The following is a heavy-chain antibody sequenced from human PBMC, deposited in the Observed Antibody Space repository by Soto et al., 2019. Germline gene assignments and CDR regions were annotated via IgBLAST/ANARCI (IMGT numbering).Heavy chain of an antibody. D-gene: IGHD2-2*01. CDR1: GFSFSQYW. Sequence: EMQLVESGGGLVQPGGSLRLSCVASGFSFSQYWMHWGRQAPGKGPVWVSRINSDGSSTTYADSVEGRFTISRDNAKNTMYLQVNSLRVEDTAVYYCARVTGFCIRDRCELYGMDVWGQGTTVTVSS. V-gene: IGHV3-74*01. CDR2: INSDGSST. J-gene: IGHJ6*01. CDR3: ARVTGFCIRDRCELYGMDV.